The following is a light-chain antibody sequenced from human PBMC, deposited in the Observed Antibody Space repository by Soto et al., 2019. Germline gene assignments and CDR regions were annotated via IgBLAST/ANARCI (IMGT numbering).Light chain of an antibody. V-gene: IGKV3-15*01. J-gene: IGKJ4*01. CDR2: DAS. Sequence: EIVLTQSLGTLSVSPGGRATRSCRASQSVSSNLAWYQQKPGQAPRLLIYDASTRATGIPARFSGIGSGTEFILTISSLQSEDFAVYYCQQYDNWPPITFGGGTKVDIK. CDR3: QQYDNWPPIT. CDR1: QSVSSN.